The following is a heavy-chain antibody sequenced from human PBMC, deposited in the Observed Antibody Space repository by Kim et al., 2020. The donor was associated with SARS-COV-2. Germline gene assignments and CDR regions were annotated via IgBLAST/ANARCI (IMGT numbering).Heavy chain of an antibody. CDR1: GFTFSSYG. V-gene: IGHV3-30*18. CDR2: ISYDGSNK. J-gene: IGHJ6*02. D-gene: IGHD3-3*01. CDR3: AKESYDFFYYYYGMDV. Sequence: GGSLRLSCAASGFTFSSYGMHWVRQAPGKGLEWVVVISYDGSNKYYADSVKGRFTISRDNSKNTLYLQMNSLRAEDTAVYYCAKESYDFFYYYYGMDVWGQGTTVTVSS.